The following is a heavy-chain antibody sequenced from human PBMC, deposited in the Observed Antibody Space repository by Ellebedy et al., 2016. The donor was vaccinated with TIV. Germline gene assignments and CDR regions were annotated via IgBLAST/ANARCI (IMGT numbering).Heavy chain of an antibody. CDR1: GYTFTGYY. CDR3: ARGSVYDSSGYYYGGRSDA. CDR2: INPNSGGT. V-gene: IGHV1-2*02. J-gene: IGHJ5*02. D-gene: IGHD3-22*01. Sequence: AASVKVSCKASGYTFTGYYMHWVRQAPGQGLEWMGWINPNSGGTNYAQKFQGRVTMTRDTSTSTVYMELSSLRSEDTAVYSCARGSVYDSSGYYYGGRSDAWGQGSLVTVSS.